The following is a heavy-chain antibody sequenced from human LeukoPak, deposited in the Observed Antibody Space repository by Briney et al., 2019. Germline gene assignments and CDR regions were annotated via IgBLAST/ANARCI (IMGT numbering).Heavy chain of an antibody. Sequence: SETLSLTCTVSGGSISSGDYSWSWIRQPPGKGLEWIGYIYHSGSTYYNPSFKSRVTISVDRSKNQFSLKLSSVTAADTAVYYCARGRGYSYPGELDYWGQGTLVTVSS. CDR1: GGSISSGDYS. D-gene: IGHD5-18*01. CDR3: ARGRGYSYPGELDY. J-gene: IGHJ4*02. CDR2: IYHSGST. V-gene: IGHV4-30-2*01.